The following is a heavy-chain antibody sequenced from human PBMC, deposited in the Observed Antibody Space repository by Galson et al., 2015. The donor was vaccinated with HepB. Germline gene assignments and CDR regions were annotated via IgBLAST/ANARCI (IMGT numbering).Heavy chain of an antibody. D-gene: IGHD6-6*01. J-gene: IGHJ4*02. Sequence: SLRLSCAASGFTFSSYGMHWVRQAPGKGLEWVAVISYDGSNKYYTDSVKGRFTISRDNSKNTLYLQMNSLRAEDTAVYYCAKDLYSSSSYLFDYWGQGTLVTVSS. V-gene: IGHV3-30*18. CDR1: GFTFSSYG. CDR2: ISYDGSNK. CDR3: AKDLYSSSSYLFDY.